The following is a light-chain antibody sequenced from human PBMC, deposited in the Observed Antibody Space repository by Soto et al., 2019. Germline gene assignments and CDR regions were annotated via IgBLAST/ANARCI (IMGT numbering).Light chain of an antibody. Sequence: QSALTQPRSVSGSPGQSVTISCTGTSTDVGDYNYVSWYQQYPGKAPKLVIYDVSKRPSAVPDRFSGSKSGNTASLTISGLQAEDVADYYWCSFAGSYTFWVFGGGTKVTVL. CDR1: STDVGDYNY. V-gene: IGLV2-11*01. CDR3: CSFAGSYTFWV. J-gene: IGLJ3*02. CDR2: DVS.